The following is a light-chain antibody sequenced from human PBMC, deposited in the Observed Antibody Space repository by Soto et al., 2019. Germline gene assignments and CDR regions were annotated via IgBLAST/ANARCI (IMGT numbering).Light chain of an antibody. CDR3: QQYNNFPPT. CDR1: QSINNW. V-gene: IGKV1D-16*01. J-gene: IGKJ4*01. CDR2: ATF. Sequence: DVQMTQSPSSLSASVGDRVSITCRASQSINNWLAWYQQKPGKAPKSLIYATFSLQSGVSSRFSRSGSGTDFTLTINCLQFEDFATYYCQQYNNFPPTFGGCTKVEIK.